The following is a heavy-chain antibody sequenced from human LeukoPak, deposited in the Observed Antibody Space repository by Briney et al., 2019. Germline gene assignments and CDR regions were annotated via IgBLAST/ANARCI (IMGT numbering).Heavy chain of an antibody. Sequence: SVKVSCKASGGTFSSYAISWVRQAPGQGLEWMGGIIPIFGTANYAQKFQGRVTITADESTSTAYMELSSLRSEDTAVYYCARDPGGGPTSTNWFDPWGQGTLVTVPS. CDR2: IIPIFGTA. V-gene: IGHV1-69*13. D-gene: IGHD2-15*01. J-gene: IGHJ5*02. CDR3: ARDPGGGPTSTNWFDP. CDR1: GGTFSSYA.